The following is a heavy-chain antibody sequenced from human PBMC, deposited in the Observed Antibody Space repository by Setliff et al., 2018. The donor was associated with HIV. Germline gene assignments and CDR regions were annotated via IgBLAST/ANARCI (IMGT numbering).Heavy chain of an antibody. J-gene: IGHJ4*02. CDR2: IKPVFGTP. D-gene: IGHD3-10*02. V-gene: IGHV1-69*13. CDR1: GGSFNDYV. Sequence: AASVKVSCKASGGSFNDYVISWVRQAPGQGLEWMGGIKPVFGTPTYAQKFQGRVTITADESTSTAYMELSSLRSEDTAVYYCAKTPPLYDSDNYVWGQGTLVTVSS. CDR3: AKTPPLYDSDNYV.